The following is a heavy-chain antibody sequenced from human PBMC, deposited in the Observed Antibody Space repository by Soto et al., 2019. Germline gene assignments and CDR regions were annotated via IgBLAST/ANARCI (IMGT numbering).Heavy chain of an antibody. CDR2: INPNGGST. Sequence: ASVKVSCKASGYTFTSHYVHWVRQAPGQGLEWMGIINPNGGSTTYAQKLQGRVTIIRDTSTSTVYMELSSLRSGDTAVYYCARRAIAAAGLDYWGQGTLVTVSS. CDR3: ARRAIAAAGLDY. CDR1: GYTFTSHY. J-gene: IGHJ4*02. V-gene: IGHV1-46*01. D-gene: IGHD6-13*01.